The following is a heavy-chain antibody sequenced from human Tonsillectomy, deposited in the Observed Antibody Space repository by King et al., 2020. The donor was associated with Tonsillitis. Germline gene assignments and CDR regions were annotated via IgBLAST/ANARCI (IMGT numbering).Heavy chain of an antibody. D-gene: IGHD5-18*01. V-gene: IGHV1-18*01. CDR3: ARRGYSYGLGWFDP. CDR2: ISAYNGNT. CDR1: GYTFTTYD. J-gene: IGHJ5*02. Sequence: QLVQSGAEVKKPGASVKVSCKASGYTFTTYDITWVRQTPGQGLEWMGWISAYNGNTNHAQKPQGRVTMTTDTDTSTAYMELRSLRSDDTAGYSCARRGYSYGLGWFDPWGQGTLVTVSS.